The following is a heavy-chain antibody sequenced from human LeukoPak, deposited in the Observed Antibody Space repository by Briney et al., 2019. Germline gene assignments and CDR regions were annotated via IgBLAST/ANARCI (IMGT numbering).Heavy chain of an antibody. D-gene: IGHD6-13*01. V-gene: IGHV1-24*01. CDR2: FDPEDGET. CDR1: GYTLTELS. Sequence: GASVKVSCKVSGYTLTELSMHWLRQAPGKGLEWMGGFDPEDGETIYAQKFQGRVTMTEDTSTDTAYMELSSLRSEDTAVYYCATVIAAAAYYYYYGMDVWGQGTTVTVSS. J-gene: IGHJ6*02. CDR3: ATVIAAAAYYYYYGMDV.